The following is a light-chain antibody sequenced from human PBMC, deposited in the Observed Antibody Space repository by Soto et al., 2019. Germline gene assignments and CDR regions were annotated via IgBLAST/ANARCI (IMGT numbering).Light chain of an antibody. J-gene: IGKJ3*01. CDR2: DAS. Sequence: EIVLTQSPATLSLSPGERATLSCRASQSVSSYLAWYQQKPGQAPRLLIYDASNRATGIPARFSGSGSGTDFTLTISSLEHEDCAVYYCQQRSHWPPTFGPGTKVDIK. CDR3: QQRSHWPPT. V-gene: IGKV3-11*01. CDR1: QSVSSY.